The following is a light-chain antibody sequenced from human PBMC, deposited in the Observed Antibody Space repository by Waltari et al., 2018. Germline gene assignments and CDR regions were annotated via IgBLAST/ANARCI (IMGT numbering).Light chain of an antibody. J-gene: IGKJ1*01. Sequence: EIVLTQSPGTLSLSPGERATLSCRASQSVGRSLAWYQQKPGRAPRLLHYGTSTRATGIPDRFSGSGSGTDFSLTISRLEPEDFAVYYCQHYVRLPVTFGQGTKVEIK. CDR3: QHYVRLPVT. CDR2: GTS. V-gene: IGKV3-20*01. CDR1: QSVGRS.